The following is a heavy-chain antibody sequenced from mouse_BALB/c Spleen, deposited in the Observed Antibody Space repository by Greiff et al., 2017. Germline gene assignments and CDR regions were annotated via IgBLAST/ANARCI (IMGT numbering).Heavy chain of an antibody. J-gene: IGHJ2*01. CDR2: INPSTGYT. CDR3: AREDYHVDY. CDR1: GYTFTSYW. D-gene: IGHD1-1*01. Sequence: QVQLQQSGAELAKPGASVKMSCKASGYTFTSYWMHWVKQRPGQGLEWIGYINPSTGYTEYNQKFKDKATLTADKSSSTAYMQLSSLTSEDSAVYYCAREDYHVDYWGQGTTLTVSS. V-gene: IGHV1-7*01.